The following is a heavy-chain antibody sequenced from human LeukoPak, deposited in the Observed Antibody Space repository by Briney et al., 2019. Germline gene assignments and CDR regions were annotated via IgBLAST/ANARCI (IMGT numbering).Heavy chain of an antibody. CDR2: INPSAGST. CDR3: ARKGDIAVAGLVLDH. V-gene: IGHV1-46*01. J-gene: IGHJ4*02. CDR1: GYTFTSYY. Sequence: ASVKVSCKASGYTFTSYYLHWVRQAPGQGLEGMGIINPSAGSTSYAQKFQGRVTMTRDTSPSTAYMELSSLRSEDTAVYYCARKGDIAVAGLVLDHWGQGTLVTVSS. D-gene: IGHD6-19*01.